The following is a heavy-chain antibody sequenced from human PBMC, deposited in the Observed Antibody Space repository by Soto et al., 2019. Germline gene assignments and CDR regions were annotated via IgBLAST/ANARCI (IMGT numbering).Heavy chain of an antibody. D-gene: IGHD2-21*01. CDR2: IIPIFRTA. V-gene: IGHV1-69*06. CDR1: GGTFSSYA. CDR3: ARGGLSIGDNNWFDP. Sequence: ASVKVSCKSSGGTFSSYAISWVRQAPGQGLEWMGGIIPIFRTANYAQKFQGRVTMTADKSTSTAYMELSGLRSEDAAMYYCARGGLSIGDNNWFDPWGQGTLVTVSS. J-gene: IGHJ5*02.